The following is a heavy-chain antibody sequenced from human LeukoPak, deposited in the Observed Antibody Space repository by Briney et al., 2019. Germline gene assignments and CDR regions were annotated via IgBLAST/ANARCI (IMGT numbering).Heavy chain of an antibody. Sequence: PGGSLRLSCAASGFPFSSNWMHWVRQAPGKGLEWVANIKQDGSKKSYVDSVKGRFTISRDNAKNSLYLQMNSLRAEDTAIYYCTRVGYIDEGIDYWGQGTLVTVSS. J-gene: IGHJ4*02. CDR3: TRVGYIDEGIDY. V-gene: IGHV3-7*04. CDR1: GFPFSSNW. CDR2: IKQDGSKK. D-gene: IGHD5-24*01.